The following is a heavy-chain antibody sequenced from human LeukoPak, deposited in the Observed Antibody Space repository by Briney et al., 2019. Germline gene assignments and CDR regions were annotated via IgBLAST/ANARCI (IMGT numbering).Heavy chain of an antibody. CDR1: GYPFTMYW. J-gene: IGHJ3*02. CDR3: ARHLGEADAFDI. D-gene: IGHD3-10*01. V-gene: IGHV5-51*01. CDR2: TYPGDSDT. Sequence: TGESLKLSCKGSGYPFTMYWIGWVRQMPGKGLEWMGTTYPGDSDTIYSPSFQGQVTISADNSISTAFLQWTSLKASDAAIYYCARHLGEADAFDIWGHGTVVTVSS.